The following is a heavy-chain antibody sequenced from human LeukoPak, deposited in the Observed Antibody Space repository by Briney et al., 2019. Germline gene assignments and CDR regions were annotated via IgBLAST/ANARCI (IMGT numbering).Heavy chain of an antibody. D-gene: IGHD3-22*01. CDR3: ARDWDYCYDSSGDLDC. Sequence: ASVKVSCKASGYTFTGYCMHWVRQAPGQGLEWMGRINPNSGGTNYAQKFQGRVTMTRDTSISTAYMELSRLRSDDPAVYYCARDWDYCYDSSGDLDCWGQGTLVTVSS. CDR1: GYTFTGYC. J-gene: IGHJ4*02. CDR2: INPNSGGT. V-gene: IGHV1-2*06.